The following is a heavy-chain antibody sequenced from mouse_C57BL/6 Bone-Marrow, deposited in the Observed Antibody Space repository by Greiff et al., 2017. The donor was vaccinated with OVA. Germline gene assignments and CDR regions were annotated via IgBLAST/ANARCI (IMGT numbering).Heavy chain of an antibody. V-gene: IGHV1-64*01. CDR1: GYTFTSYW. CDR3: ARYITTVVATKGY. J-gene: IGHJ2*01. Sequence: QVQLQQPGAELVKPGASVKLSCKASGYTFTSYWMHWVKQRPGQGLEWIGMIHPNSGSTNYNEKFKSKATLTVDKSSSTAYMQLSSLTSEYSAVYYCARYITTVVATKGYWGQGTTLTVSS. D-gene: IGHD1-1*01. CDR2: IHPNSGST.